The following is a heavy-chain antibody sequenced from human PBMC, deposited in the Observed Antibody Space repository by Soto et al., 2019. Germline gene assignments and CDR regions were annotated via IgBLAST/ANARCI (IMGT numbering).Heavy chain of an antibody. CDR3: AREGSSGWYRGPRCFDY. J-gene: IGHJ4*02. D-gene: IGHD6-19*01. V-gene: IGHV3-21*01. Sequence: PGGSLRLSCAASGFTFSSYAMSWVRQAPGKGLEWVSAISGSSGYTYYADSVKGRFTISRDNAKNSLYLQMNSLRAEDTAVYYCAREGSSGWYRGPRCFDYWGQGTLVTVSS. CDR2: ISGSSGYT. CDR1: GFTFSSYA.